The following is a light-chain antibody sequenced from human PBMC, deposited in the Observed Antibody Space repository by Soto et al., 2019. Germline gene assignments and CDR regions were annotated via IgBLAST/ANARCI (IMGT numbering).Light chain of an antibody. J-gene: IGKJ3*01. CDR3: QQFADYPFT. CDR1: QGISSA. Sequence: AIQLTQSPSSLSASVGDSVTITCRASQGISSALAWYQQTPGRAPKLLIYDASTLASGVPSRFSGSRSGTDCTLTISSLQPADFATYYCQQFADYPFTCGPGTKVD. V-gene: IGKV1D-13*01. CDR2: DAS.